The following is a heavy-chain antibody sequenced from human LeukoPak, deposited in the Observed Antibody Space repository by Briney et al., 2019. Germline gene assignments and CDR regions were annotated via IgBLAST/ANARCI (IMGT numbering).Heavy chain of an antibody. D-gene: IGHD2-21*02. Sequence: ASVTVSCKVSGYTLTELSMHWVRQAPGKGLEWMGGFDPEDGETIYAQKFQGRVTMTEDTSTDTAYMELSSLRSEDTAVYYCATVQVVTLDYYYYGMDVWGQGTTVTVSS. CDR3: ATVQVVTLDYYYYGMDV. CDR2: FDPEDGET. V-gene: IGHV1-24*01. J-gene: IGHJ6*02. CDR1: GYTLTELS.